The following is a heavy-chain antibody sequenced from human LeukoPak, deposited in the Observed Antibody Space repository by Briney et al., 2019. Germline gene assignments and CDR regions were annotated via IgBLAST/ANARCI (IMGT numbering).Heavy chain of an antibody. Sequence: GGSLRLSCVVSGFTFSGYTMSWVRQAPGKGLEWVSSISSSSGHIYYADSAKGRFTISRDNAKKSLYLQMSRLRADDTAIYYCARGDPLAAAYDFDYWGQGTLVTVSS. CDR2: ISSSSGHI. CDR1: GFTFSGYT. V-gene: IGHV3-21*01. D-gene: IGHD6-13*01. CDR3: ARGDPLAAAYDFDY. J-gene: IGHJ4*02.